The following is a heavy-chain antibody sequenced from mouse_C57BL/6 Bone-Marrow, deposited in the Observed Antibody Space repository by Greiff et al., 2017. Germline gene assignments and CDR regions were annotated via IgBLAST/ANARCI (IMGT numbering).Heavy chain of an antibody. CDR2: IGSGGSYT. J-gene: IGHJ4*01. D-gene: IGHD2-4*01. V-gene: IGHV5-6*01. CDR1: GFTFSSYG. Sequence: EVMLVESGGDLVKPGGSLKLSCAASGFTFSSYGMSWVRQTPDKRLEWVATIGSGGSYTYYPDSVKGRFTISRDNAKNTLYLQMSSLKSEDTAMYYCARHDLITDYYAMDYWGRGTSVTVSS. CDR3: ARHDLITDYYAMDY.